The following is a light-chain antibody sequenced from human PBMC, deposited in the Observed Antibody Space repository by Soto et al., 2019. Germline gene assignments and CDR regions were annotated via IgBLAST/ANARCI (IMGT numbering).Light chain of an antibody. CDR1: QSVGSY. CDR3: QHRNDWPFT. Sequence: EIVLTQSPTTLSLSPGESGTLSCRASQSVGSYFAWYQQKPGQAPRLLIYDSSNTAPGIPARFSGRGSGTEFTLTIGNVDLYYFAAYYCQHRNDWPFTVGPGTKV. J-gene: IGKJ3*01. V-gene: IGKV3-11*01. CDR2: DSS.